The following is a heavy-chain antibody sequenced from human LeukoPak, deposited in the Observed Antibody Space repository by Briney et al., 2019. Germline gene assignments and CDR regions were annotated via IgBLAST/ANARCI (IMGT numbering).Heavy chain of an antibody. Sequence: ASVKVSCKASGYTFTSYDINWVRQATGQGLEWMGWMNPNSGNTGYAQKFQGRVTMTRNTSISTAYMELSSLRSADTAVYYCARPLPPYGGYAFDIWGQGTMVTVSS. J-gene: IGHJ3*02. V-gene: IGHV1-8*01. CDR1: GYTFTSYD. CDR3: ARPLPPYGGYAFDI. D-gene: IGHD3-16*01. CDR2: MNPNSGNT.